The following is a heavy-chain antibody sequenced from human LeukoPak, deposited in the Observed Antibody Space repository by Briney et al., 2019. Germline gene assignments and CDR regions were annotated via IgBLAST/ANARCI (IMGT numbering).Heavy chain of an antibody. J-gene: IGHJ4*02. CDR1: GFRLSNHY. D-gene: IGHD6-19*01. CDR3: TRVIVAVPGYFDYFDF. V-gene: IGHV3-7*01. Sequence: PGGSLRLSCTASGFRLSNHYMRWIRQAPGKGLEWVANINEDGSNKWHLGSVKGRFTVSRDNARNSLYLQMNSLRVEDTAVYYCTRVIVAVPGYFDYFDFWGQGVLVTVSS. CDR2: INEDGSNK.